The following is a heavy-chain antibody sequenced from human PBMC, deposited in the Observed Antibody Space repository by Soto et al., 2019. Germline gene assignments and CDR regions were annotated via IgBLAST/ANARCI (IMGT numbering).Heavy chain of an antibody. Sequence: SETLSLTCAVYGGSFSGYYWSWIRQPPGKGLEWIGEINHSGSTNYNPSLKSRVTISVDTSKNQFSLKLSSVTAADTAVYYCARGRPLRMTTVTSNWFDPWGQGTLVTVSS. D-gene: IGHD4-17*01. CDR3: ARGRPLRMTTVTSNWFDP. CDR2: INHSGST. CDR1: GGSFSGYY. J-gene: IGHJ5*02. V-gene: IGHV4-34*01.